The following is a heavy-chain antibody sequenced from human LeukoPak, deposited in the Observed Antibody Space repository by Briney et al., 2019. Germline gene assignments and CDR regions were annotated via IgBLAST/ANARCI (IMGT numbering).Heavy chain of an antibody. Sequence: ASVKVSCKASGYTFTGYYMHWVRQAPGQGLEWMGWINPNSGGTNYAQKFQGRVTMTRDTSISTAYMELSRLRSDDTAVYYRASIVYSSSNDAFDIWGQGTMVTVSS. D-gene: IGHD6-6*01. J-gene: IGHJ3*02. CDR2: INPNSGGT. CDR3: ASIVYSSSNDAFDI. CDR1: GYTFTGYY. V-gene: IGHV1-2*02.